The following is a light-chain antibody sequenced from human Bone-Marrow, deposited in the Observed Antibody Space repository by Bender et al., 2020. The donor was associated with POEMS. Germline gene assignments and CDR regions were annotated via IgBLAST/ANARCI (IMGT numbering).Light chain of an antibody. Sequence: QSVLTQPPSASGTPGQRVTISCSGGSSNIGAHAVNWYQHLPGPAPKLLIYSSHRRPSEFPDRFSGSRSGTSASLAISGLQSEDEADYYCAVWDDSLNGWVFGGGTKLTVL. CDR2: SSH. CDR1: SSNIGAHA. V-gene: IGLV1-44*01. J-gene: IGLJ3*02. CDR3: AVWDDSLNGWV.